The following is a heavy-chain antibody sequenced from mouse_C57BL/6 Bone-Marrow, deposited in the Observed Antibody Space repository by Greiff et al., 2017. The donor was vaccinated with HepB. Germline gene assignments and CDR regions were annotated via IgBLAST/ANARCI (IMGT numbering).Heavy chain of an antibody. D-gene: IGHD1-1*01. CDR3: ARQGDYYGSSSWFAY. Sequence: EVHLVESGGDLVKPGGSLKLSCAASGFTFSSYGMSWVRQTPDKRLEWVATISSGGSYTYYPDSVKGRFTISRDNAKNTLYLQMSSLKSEDTAMYYCARQGDYYGSSSWFAYWGQGTLVTVSA. CDR1: GFTFSSYG. CDR2: ISSGGSYT. V-gene: IGHV5-6*01. J-gene: IGHJ3*01.